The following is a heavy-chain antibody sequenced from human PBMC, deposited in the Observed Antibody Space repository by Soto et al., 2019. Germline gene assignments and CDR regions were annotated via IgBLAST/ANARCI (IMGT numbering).Heavy chain of an antibody. CDR2: MNTNSGNT. J-gene: IGHJ6*02. Sequence: QVQLVQSGAEVKKPGASVKVSCKASGDTFTSDDINWVRQSTGQGLEWMGCMNTNSGNTGYAQKFQGRVTMTRNTSISTAYMELSSLRSEDTAVYYCAIEKSYGMDVWGQGTTVTVSS. V-gene: IGHV1-8*01. CDR3: AIEKSYGMDV. CDR1: GDTFTSDD.